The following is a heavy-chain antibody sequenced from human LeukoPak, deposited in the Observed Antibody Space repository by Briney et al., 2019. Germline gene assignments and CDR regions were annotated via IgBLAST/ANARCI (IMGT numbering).Heavy chain of an antibody. CDR1: GFTFSSYW. CDR3: ASLGGSGSALWAFDI. Sequence: PGGSLRLSCAASGFTFSSYWISWVRQAPGKGLEWVANIKQDGREKYYVDSVKGRFTISRDNAKNSLYLQMNSLRAEDTAVYYCASLGGSGSALWAFDIWGQGTMVTVSS. CDR2: IKQDGREK. V-gene: IGHV3-7*01. D-gene: IGHD3-10*01. J-gene: IGHJ3*02.